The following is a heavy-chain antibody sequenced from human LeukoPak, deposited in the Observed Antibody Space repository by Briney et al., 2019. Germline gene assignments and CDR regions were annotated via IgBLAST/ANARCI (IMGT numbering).Heavy chain of an antibody. Sequence: SVKVSCKASGGTFSIYAISWVRQAPGQGLEWMGGIIPIFGTANYAQKFQGRVTITTDESTSTAYMELSSLRSEDTAVYYCARGRYYYGSGSYYNVDDYYYYMDVWGKGTTVTVSS. V-gene: IGHV1-69*05. J-gene: IGHJ6*03. CDR3: ARGRYYYGSGSYYNVDDYYYYMDV. CDR1: GGTFSIYA. CDR2: IIPIFGTA. D-gene: IGHD3-10*01.